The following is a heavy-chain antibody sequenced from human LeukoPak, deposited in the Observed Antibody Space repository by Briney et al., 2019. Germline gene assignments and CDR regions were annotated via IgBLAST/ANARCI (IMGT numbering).Heavy chain of an antibody. V-gene: IGHV3-23*01. Sequence: PGGSLTLSCAASGFTFSSYAMTWVRQAPGKGLEWVSGISASGGSTYYADSVKGRFTISRDNSKNTLYLQMNSLRAEDTAAYFCAKCARYSGYDSDFDYWGQGTLVSVSS. J-gene: IGHJ4*02. CDR3: AKCARYSGYDSDFDY. CDR2: ISASGGST. D-gene: IGHD5-12*01. CDR1: GFTFSSYA.